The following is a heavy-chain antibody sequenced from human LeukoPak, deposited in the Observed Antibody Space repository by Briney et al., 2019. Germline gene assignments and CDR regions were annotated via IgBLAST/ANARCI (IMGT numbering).Heavy chain of an antibody. CDR1: GFTFSSYG. D-gene: IGHD3-9*01. CDR3: AREVRDYDTLTGYYSFGSYYYYMDV. Sequence: GGSLRLSCAASGFTFSSYGMHWVRQAPGKGLEWVAFIRYDGSNKYYADSVKGRFTISRDNSKNTLYLQMNSLRAEDTAVYYCAREVRDYDTLTGYYSFGSYYYYMDVWGKGTTVTISS. J-gene: IGHJ6*03. V-gene: IGHV3-30*02. CDR2: IRYDGSNK.